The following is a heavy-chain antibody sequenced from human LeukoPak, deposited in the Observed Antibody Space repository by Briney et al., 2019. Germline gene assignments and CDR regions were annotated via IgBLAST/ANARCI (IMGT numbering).Heavy chain of an antibody. CDR3: ARELWFVNAPGSWFDP. CDR1: GDSISSGDYS. Sequence: SETLSLTCAVSGDSISSGDYSWSWIRQPSGKGLEWIGYIFHSGSSYYNPPLKSRVTISVDKSKNQFSLRLTSVTAADTAVYYCARELWFVNAPGSWFDPWGQGTLVTVSS. CDR2: IFHSGSS. J-gene: IGHJ5*02. D-gene: IGHD3-10*01. V-gene: IGHV4-30-2*01.